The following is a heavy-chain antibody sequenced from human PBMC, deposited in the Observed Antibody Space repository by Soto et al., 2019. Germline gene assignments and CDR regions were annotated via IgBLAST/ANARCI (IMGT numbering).Heavy chain of an antibody. CDR2: IAHSGYT. CDR3: ARVRDWFDP. D-gene: IGHD3-3*01. J-gene: IGHJ5*02. V-gene: IGHV4-34*01. Sequence: TLSLTCAVYGGSFSGYYWNWIRQHPGKGLEWIGEIAHSGYTNYNPSLTSRVTISVDTSKNQFSLRLTSVTAADTAVYYCARVRDWFDPWGQGTLVTVSS. CDR1: GGSFSGYY.